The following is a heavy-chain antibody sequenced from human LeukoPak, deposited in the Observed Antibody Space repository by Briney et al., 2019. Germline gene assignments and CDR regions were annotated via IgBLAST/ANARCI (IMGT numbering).Heavy chain of an antibody. Sequence: GGSLRLSCAASGFTFSSYGMHWVRQAPGKGLEWVAFIRYDGSNKYYADSVKGRFTISRDNSKNTLYLQTNSLRAEDTAVYYCARTGGYSYAFDYWGQGTLVTVSS. CDR2: IRYDGSNK. D-gene: IGHD5-18*01. CDR3: ARTGGYSYAFDY. J-gene: IGHJ4*02. CDR1: GFTFSSYG. V-gene: IGHV3-30*02.